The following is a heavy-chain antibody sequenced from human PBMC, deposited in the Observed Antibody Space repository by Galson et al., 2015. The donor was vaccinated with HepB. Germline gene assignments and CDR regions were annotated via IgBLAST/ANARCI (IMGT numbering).Heavy chain of an antibody. D-gene: IGHD1-26*01. J-gene: IGHJ4*02. CDR2: FHPEAGKT. CDR3: TTGGGSF. V-gene: IGHV1-24*01. Sequence: SVKVSCKVSGYTLTELSMHWVRQAPGKGLEWMGGFHPEAGKTIYAQKFQGRVTMTEDTSTDTTYMGLSSLRSEDTAVYYCTTGGGSFWGQGTLVTVSS. CDR1: GYTLTELS.